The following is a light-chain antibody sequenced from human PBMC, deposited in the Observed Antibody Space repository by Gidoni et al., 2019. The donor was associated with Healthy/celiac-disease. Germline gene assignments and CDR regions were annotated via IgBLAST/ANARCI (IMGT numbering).Light chain of an antibody. CDR1: QSISSW. J-gene: IGKJ1*01. CDR3: QHHRT. CDR2: KAS. V-gene: IGKV1-5*03. Sequence: DIPMTQSPSTLSASVGDRVTITCRASQSISSWLAWYQQKPGQAPKLLIYKASSLESGVPSRFSGSGSGTEFTLTISSLQPDDFATYYCQHHRTFGQGTKVEIK.